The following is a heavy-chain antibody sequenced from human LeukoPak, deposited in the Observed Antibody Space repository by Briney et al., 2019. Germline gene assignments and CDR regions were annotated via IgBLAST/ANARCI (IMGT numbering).Heavy chain of an antibody. J-gene: IGHJ4*02. CDR2: INHSGSA. CDR3: ARGGVGSSGYYFDY. Sequence: SETLSLTCAVSNASINSYYWSWIRQPPGKGLEWIGEINHSGSANYNPSLKSRVTISVDTSKNQFSLNLSSVTAADTAVYYCARGGVGSSGYYFDYWGQGTLVTVSS. CDR1: NASINSYY. D-gene: IGHD6-6*01. V-gene: IGHV4-34*01.